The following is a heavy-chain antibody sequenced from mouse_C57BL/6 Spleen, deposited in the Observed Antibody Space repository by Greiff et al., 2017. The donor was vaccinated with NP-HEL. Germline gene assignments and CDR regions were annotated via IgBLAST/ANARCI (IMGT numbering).Heavy chain of an antibody. Sequence: VQLQQSGAELARPGASVKMSCKASGYTFTSYTMHWVKQRPGQGLEWIGYINPSSGYTKYNQKFKDKATLTADKSSSTAYMQLSSLTSEDSAVYYCARNGYDVDYAMDYWGQGTSVTVSS. V-gene: IGHV1-4*01. J-gene: IGHJ4*01. D-gene: IGHD2-2*01. CDR1: GYTFTSYT. CDR3: ARNGYDVDYAMDY. CDR2: INPSSGYT.